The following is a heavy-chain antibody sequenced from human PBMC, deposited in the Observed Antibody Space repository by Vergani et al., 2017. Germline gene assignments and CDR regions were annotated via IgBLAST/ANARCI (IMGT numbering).Heavy chain of an antibody. CDR2: ISGSSSYV. J-gene: IGHJ4*02. V-gene: IGHV3-21*01. D-gene: IGHD1-7*01. CDR3: ARGNSLGSY. Sequence: EVHLVESGGGLVKPGGSLRLPCAASVFSSSSYSMNWVRQAPGKGLEWVASISGSSSYVFYRDSVEGRFTITRDNAKKSVYLQMNSLRAEDTAMYFCARGNSLGSYWGQGTLVTVSS. CDR1: VFSSSSYS.